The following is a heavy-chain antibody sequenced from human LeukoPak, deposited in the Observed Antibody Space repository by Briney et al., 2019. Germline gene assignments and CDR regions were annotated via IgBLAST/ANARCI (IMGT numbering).Heavy chain of an antibody. CDR1: GGSISSYY. CDR2: IYYSGST. V-gene: IGHV4-59*01. D-gene: IGHD4/OR15-4a*01. J-gene: IGHJ4*02. Sequence: SETLSLTCTVSGGSISSYYWSWIRQPPGKGLEWIGYIYYSGSTNYNPSLKSRVTISVDTSKNRFSLKLSSVTAADTAVYYCARGRSPGALFDYWGQGTLVTVSS. CDR3: ARGRSPGALFDY.